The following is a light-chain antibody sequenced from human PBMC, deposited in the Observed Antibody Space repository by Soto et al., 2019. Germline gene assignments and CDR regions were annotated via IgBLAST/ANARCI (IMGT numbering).Light chain of an antibody. CDR2: EVS. J-gene: IGLJ3*02. CDR1: SSDVGSYNL. CDR3: CSYAGSSTLV. V-gene: IGLV2-23*02. Sequence: QSALTQPASVSGSPGQSITISCTGTSSDVGSYNLVSWYQQHPGKAPKLMIYEVSKRPSGVSNRFSGSESGNTASLTISGLQAEDEADYYCCSYAGSSTLVFGGGTQLTVL.